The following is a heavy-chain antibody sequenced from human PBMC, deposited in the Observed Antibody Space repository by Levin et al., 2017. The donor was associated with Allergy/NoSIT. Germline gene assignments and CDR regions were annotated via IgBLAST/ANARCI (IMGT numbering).Heavy chain of an antibody. Sequence: PSETLSLTCAIYGGSFSGYYWSWIRQPPGKGLEWIGEINHSGHTNSNPSLTSRVTMSVDTWKNQFSLRLTSVSAADTAVYYCARRGHMDVWGEGTTVTVSS. CDR1: GGSFSGYY. V-gene: IGHV4-34*01. CDR3: ARRGHMDV. J-gene: IGHJ6*03. CDR2: INHSGHT. D-gene: IGHD3-16*01.